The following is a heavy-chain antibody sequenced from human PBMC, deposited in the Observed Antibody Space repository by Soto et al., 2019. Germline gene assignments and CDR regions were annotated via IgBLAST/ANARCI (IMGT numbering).Heavy chain of an antibody. CDR3: VTVNLAGAAYYFDY. V-gene: IGHV4-30-4*01. Sequence: SETLALTCTFSGGSLRNCRYHWGWVRQAPGKGLEWIGYVYYSGTTYSHPSLNSRVSISVDTSENQFSLRLTSVTAADTAVYYCVTVNLAGAAYYFDYWGPGTLVTVSS. CDR2: VYYSGTT. D-gene: IGHD1-26*01. CDR1: GGSLRNCRYH. J-gene: IGHJ4*02.